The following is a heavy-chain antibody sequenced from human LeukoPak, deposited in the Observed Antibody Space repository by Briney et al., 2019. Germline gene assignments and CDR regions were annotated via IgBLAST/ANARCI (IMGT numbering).Heavy chain of an antibody. CDR1: GFTFSTYA. Sequence: PGGSLRLSCAASGFTFSTYAITWVRQGPGKGLEWVSAIRPDGDRTYYANSVRGRFTISRDNSRDTVYLQINGLRVEDTAVYYCAREQSGTRGWYTVDYWGQGTLVTVSS. D-gene: IGHD6-19*01. J-gene: IGHJ4*02. V-gene: IGHV3-23*01. CDR3: AREQSGTRGWYTVDY. CDR2: IRPDGDRT.